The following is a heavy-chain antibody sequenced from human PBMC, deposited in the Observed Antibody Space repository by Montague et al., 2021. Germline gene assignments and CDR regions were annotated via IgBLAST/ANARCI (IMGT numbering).Heavy chain of an antibody. V-gene: IGHV4-39*01. CDR1: GDSISSSNYY. J-gene: IGHJ4*02. Sequence: SETLSLTCTVSGDSISSSNYYWGWIRQPAGKGLEWIGSIYNSGSTYSNPSLKSRVTISVDTSKNQFSLKLSSVTAADTAVYYCASSSRGGWPQSDFDYWGQGTLVTVSS. D-gene: IGHD5-24*01. CDR3: ASSSRGGWPQSDFDY. CDR2: IYNSGST.